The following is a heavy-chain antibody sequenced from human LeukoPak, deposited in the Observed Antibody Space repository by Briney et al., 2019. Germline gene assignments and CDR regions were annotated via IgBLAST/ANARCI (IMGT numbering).Heavy chain of an antibody. Sequence: ASVKVSCKASGYTLTSYAMHWVRQAPGQRLEWMGWINAGNGNTKYSQKFQGRVTITRDTSASTAYMELSSLRSEDTAVYYCARDRVTIFGVVILPLDYWGQGTLVTVSS. CDR1: GYTLTSYA. CDR3: ARDRVTIFGVVILPLDY. V-gene: IGHV1-3*01. J-gene: IGHJ4*02. CDR2: INAGNGNT. D-gene: IGHD3-3*01.